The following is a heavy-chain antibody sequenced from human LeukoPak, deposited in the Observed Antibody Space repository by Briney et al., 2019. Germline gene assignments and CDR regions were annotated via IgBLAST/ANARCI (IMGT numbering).Heavy chain of an antibody. D-gene: IGHD2-21*01. CDR3: ASAMYYGGFDI. V-gene: IGHV4-4*02. CDR2: IYHSGST. J-gene: IGHJ3*02. Sequence: SGTLSLTCAVSGGSISSGNWWSWVRQPPGKGLEWIGEIYHSGSTNYNPSLKSRVTISVDRSKNQFSLRLSSVTAADTAVYYCASAMYYGGFDIWGQGTMVTVSS. CDR1: GGSISSGNW.